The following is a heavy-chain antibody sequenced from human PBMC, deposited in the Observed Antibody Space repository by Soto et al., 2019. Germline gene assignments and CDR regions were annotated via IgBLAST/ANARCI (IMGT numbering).Heavy chain of an antibody. Sequence: EVQLLESGGGLVQPGGSLRLSCAASGFTFSSYAMSWVRQAPGKGLEWVSAISGSGGSTYYADSVKGRFTISRDNSKNTLYLQMNRLRAEDTAVYYCAKDPQTYCSSTSCYHYYYGMDVWGQGTTVTVSS. CDR2: ISGSGGST. CDR3: AKDPQTYCSSTSCYHYYYGMDV. V-gene: IGHV3-23*01. J-gene: IGHJ6*02. CDR1: GFTFSSYA. D-gene: IGHD2-2*01.